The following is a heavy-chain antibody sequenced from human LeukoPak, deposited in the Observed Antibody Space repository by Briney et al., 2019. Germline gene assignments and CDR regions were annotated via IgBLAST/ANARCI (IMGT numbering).Heavy chain of an antibody. CDR2: IIPIFGTA. CDR1: GCTFSSYA. Sequence: SVKVSCKASGCTFSSYAISWVRQAPGQGLEWMGGIIPIFGTANYAQKFQGRVTITADESTSTAYMELSSLRSEDTAVYYCARSVCGSYCTFDYWGQGTLVTVSS. V-gene: IGHV1-69*13. J-gene: IGHJ4*02. CDR3: ARSVCGSYCTFDY. D-gene: IGHD1-26*01.